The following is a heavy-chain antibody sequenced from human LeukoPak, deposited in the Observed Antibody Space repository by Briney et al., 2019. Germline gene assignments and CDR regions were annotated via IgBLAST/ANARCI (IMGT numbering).Heavy chain of an antibody. CDR3: ASTHDYYDSSGYYVNFDY. D-gene: IGHD3-22*01. J-gene: IGHJ4*02. CDR2: IYYSGST. V-gene: IGHV4-59*08. Sequence: SETLSLTCTVSGGSINSYYWTWIRQPPRKGLEWIGYIYYSGSTNYNPSLKSRVTISVDTSKNQFSLKLSSVTAADTAVYYCASTHDYYDSSGYYVNFDYWGQGTLVTVSS. CDR1: GGSINSYY.